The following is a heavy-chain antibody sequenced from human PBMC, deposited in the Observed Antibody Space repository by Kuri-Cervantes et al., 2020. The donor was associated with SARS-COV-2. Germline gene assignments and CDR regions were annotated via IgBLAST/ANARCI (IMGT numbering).Heavy chain of an antibody. CDR2: IRPIVGDT. V-gene: IGHV1-46*01. Sequence: ASVKVSCKASGYTFTSFYIHWVRQAPGQGLEWMAIIRPIVGDTTYGQRFRDRVSVTMDPSTSTVYMEVSSLTSEDTAVYYCARSSSGSYSDFEHWGQGTLVTVSS. CDR1: GYTFTSFY. CDR3: ARSSSGSYSDFEH. J-gene: IGHJ4*02. D-gene: IGHD1-26*01.